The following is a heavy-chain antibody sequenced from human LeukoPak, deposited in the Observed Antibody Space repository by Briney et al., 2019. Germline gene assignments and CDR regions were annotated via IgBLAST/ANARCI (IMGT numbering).Heavy chain of an antibody. Sequence: ASVKVSCKASGYTYTSCGISWVRQAPGQGLEWMGRISAYNGDTNYAQKLQGRVTMTTDTSTSTAYMELRSLRSDDTAVYYCARDKDKYGLFDYWGQGTLVTVSS. CDR2: ISAYNGDT. CDR3: ARDKDKYGLFDY. CDR1: GYTYTSCG. J-gene: IGHJ4*02. V-gene: IGHV1-18*01. D-gene: IGHD3-10*01.